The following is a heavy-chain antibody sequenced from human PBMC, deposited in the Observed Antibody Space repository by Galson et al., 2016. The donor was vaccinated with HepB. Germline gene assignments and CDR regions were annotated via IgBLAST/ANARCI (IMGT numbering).Heavy chain of an antibody. Sequence: QGLEWMGVINPSGVSTSYAQTLQGRVTMTRDTSTNTVHMELSSLRSEDTAIYYCASAGVGPAASFDYWGQGTLVTVSS. V-gene: IGHV1-46*01. CDR2: INPSGVST. J-gene: IGHJ4*02. CDR3: ASAGVGPAASFDY. D-gene: IGHD2-2*01.